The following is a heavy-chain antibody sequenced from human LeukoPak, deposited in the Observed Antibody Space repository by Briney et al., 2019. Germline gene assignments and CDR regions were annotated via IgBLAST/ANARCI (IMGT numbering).Heavy chain of an antibody. Sequence: VASVKVSCKASGYTFTSYAMNWVRQAPGQGLEWMGWINTNTGNPTYAQGFTGRFVFSLDTSVSTAYLQISSLKAEDTAVYYCATGGDILTGYPNYFDYWGQGTLVTVSS. CDR3: ATGGDILTGYPNYFDY. CDR2: INTNTGNP. D-gene: IGHD3-9*01. CDR1: GYTFTSYA. V-gene: IGHV7-4-1*02. J-gene: IGHJ4*02.